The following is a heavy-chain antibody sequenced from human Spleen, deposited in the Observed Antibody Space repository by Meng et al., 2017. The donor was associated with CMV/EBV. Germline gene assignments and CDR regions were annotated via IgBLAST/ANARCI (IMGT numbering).Heavy chain of an antibody. CDR3: ARGGTASGSGYYYYGMDV. J-gene: IGHJ6*02. Sequence: GESLKISCAASGFTFSSYSMNWVRQAPGKGLEWVSSISSRSIYINYADSVRGRFTISRDNAKNSLYLQMNSLRAEDTTVYYCARGGTASGSGYYYYGMDVWGQGTTVTFSS. CDR1: GFTFSSYS. D-gene: IGHD3-10*01. V-gene: IGHV3-21*01. CDR2: ISSRSIYI.